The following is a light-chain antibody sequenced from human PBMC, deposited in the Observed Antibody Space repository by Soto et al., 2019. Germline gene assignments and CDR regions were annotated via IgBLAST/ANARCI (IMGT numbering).Light chain of an antibody. V-gene: IGKV3-15*01. CDR1: QSVTRN. CDR3: LQYNNWPFT. CDR2: GAS. Sequence: EIVRTQSPATLSVYPGERATLSCRASQSVTRNLAWYQQKPGQAPRLLIYGASTRATGIPARFSGSGSGTEFTLTISSLQSEDFAVYYCLQYNNWPFTFGPGTKVDIK. J-gene: IGKJ3*01.